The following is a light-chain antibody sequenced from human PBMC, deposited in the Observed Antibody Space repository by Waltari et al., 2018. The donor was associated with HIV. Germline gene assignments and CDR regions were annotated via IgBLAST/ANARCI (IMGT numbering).Light chain of an antibody. CDR3: SSYASSSTPYV. J-gene: IGLJ1*01. CDR1: SSDVGGYNY. CDR2: EVS. Sequence: QSALTQPASVSGSPGQSITISCTGTSSDVGGYNYVSWYQQHPGNAPKLMIYEVSNRPSGVSNRFSGSKSGNTASLTISGLHAEDEADYYCSSYASSSTPYVFGTGTKVTVL. V-gene: IGLV2-14*01.